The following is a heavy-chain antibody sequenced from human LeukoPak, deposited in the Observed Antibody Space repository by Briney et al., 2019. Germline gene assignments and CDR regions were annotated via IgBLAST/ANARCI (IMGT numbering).Heavy chain of an antibody. V-gene: IGHV3-21*01. CDR3: ARDWPTIAAAGTIPEYFQH. J-gene: IGHJ1*01. D-gene: IGHD6-13*01. CDR2: ISSSFISI. Sequence: GGSLRLSCAASGFTFSRYSMKWVRQAPGKGREWVSSISSSFISIYYTTSLNARFTISRDNAKNSLYLPMSSLRAEHTAVYYCARDWPTIAAAGTIPEYFQHWGQGTLVTVSS. CDR1: GFTFSRYS.